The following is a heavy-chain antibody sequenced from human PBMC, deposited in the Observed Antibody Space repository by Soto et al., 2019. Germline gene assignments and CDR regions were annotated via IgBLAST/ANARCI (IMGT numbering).Heavy chain of an antibody. J-gene: IGHJ4*02. V-gene: IGHV3-15*01. Sequence: PGGSLRLSFRTSGFTSTNAWMNWVRLTPGNGLEWVGRIKSKSDGETAEYAAPVKGRFIISRDDSTDTLYLEMNSLKSEESAVYYCSTIVLVPFDHWGQGVLVTVCS. CDR1: GFTSTNAW. CDR2: IKSKSDGETA. D-gene: IGHD3-22*01. CDR3: STIVLVPFDH.